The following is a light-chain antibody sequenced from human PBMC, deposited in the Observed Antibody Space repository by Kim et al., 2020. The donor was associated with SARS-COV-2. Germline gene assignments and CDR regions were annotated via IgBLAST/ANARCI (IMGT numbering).Light chain of an antibody. CDR3: QVWDISSDHWV. CDR2: YAS. Sequence: SYELTQPPSVSVAPRKTARITCGGNNIGSKSVHWYQQKPGQAPVLVIYYASDRPSGIPERFSGSNSGNTATLTISRVEAGDEADYYCQVWDISSDHWVFG. V-gene: IGLV3-21*04. CDR1: NIGSKS. J-gene: IGLJ3*02.